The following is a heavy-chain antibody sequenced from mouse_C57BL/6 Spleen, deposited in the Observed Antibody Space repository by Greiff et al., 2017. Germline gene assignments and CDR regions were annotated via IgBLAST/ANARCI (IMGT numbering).Heavy chain of an antibody. Sequence: EVQLQQSGAELVKPGASVKLSCTASGFNIKDYYMHWVKQRTEQGLEWIGRIDPEDGEIKYAPTFQGKATITADTSSNTAYLQLSSLTSEDTAVYYCARCMGHYYYGGGYDSMDDWGQGTSVTVSS. V-gene: IGHV14-2*01. CDR2: IDPEDGEI. D-gene: IGHD1-1*02. J-gene: IGHJ4*01. CDR3: ARCMGHYYYGGGYDSMDD. CDR1: GFNIKDYY.